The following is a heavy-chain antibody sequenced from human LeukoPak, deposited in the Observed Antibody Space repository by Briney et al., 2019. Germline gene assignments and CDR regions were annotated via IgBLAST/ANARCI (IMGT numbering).Heavy chain of an antibody. J-gene: IGHJ4*02. CDR1: GGSISSSSYY. CDR3: ARSLFPSGSYEY. D-gene: IGHD1-26*01. CDR2: IYYSGST. V-gene: IGHV4-39*07. Sequence: SETLSLTCTVSGGSISSSSYYWGWIRQPPGKGLEWIGSIYYSGSTYYNPSLKSRVTISVDTSKNQFSLKLSSVTAADTAVYYCARSLFPSGSYEYWGQGTLVTVSS.